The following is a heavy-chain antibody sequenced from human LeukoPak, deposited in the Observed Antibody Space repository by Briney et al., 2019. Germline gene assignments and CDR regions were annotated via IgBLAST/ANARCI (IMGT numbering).Heavy chain of an antibody. CDR1: GGSISSYY. CDR2: IYYSGST. V-gene: IGHV4-59*08. J-gene: IGHJ3*02. D-gene: IGHD3-9*01. Sequence: SETLSLNCTVSGGSISSYYWSWIRQPPGKGLEWIGYIYYSGSTNYNPSLKSRVTISVDTSKNQFSLKLSSVTAADTAVYYCARRGLDILTENDAFDIWGQGTMVTVSS. CDR3: ARRGLDILTENDAFDI.